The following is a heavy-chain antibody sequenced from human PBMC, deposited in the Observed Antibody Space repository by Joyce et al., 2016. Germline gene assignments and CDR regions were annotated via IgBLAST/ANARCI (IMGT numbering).Heavy chain of an antibody. V-gene: IGHV3-23*04. CDR3: ARAMTVVVAYTLRDGFDV. CDR2: IGTSVSCR. J-gene: IGHJ3*01. CDR1: QTRSNNYV. D-gene: IGHD2-15*01. Sequence: EMQLEESGGTLVHPGGSLSLSCTVSQTRSNNYVRAWVRQAPGKGLGWVSAIGTSVSCRYYADSVKGRFTVSRDNNKNMVYLQMTSLQTEDTAIYYCARAMTVVVAYTLRDGFDVWGRGTLVAVSS.